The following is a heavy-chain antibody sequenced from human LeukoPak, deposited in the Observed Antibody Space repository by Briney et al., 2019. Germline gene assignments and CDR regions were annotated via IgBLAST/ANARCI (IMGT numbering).Heavy chain of an antibody. Sequence: GGSLRLSCAASGFTFSIYEMNWVRDAPGGGLEWVSYISSSGSTIYYADSVKGRFTISRDNAKNSLYLQMNSLRAEDTAVYYCAELGITMIGGVWGKGTTVTISS. D-gene: IGHD3-10*02. CDR2: ISSSGSTI. CDR3: AELGITMIGGV. CDR1: GFTFSIYE. V-gene: IGHV3-48*03. J-gene: IGHJ6*04.